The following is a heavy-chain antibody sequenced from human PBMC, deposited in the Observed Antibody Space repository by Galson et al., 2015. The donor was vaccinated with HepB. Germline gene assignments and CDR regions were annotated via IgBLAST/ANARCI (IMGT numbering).Heavy chain of an antibody. CDR3: ARGKYYDILTGYYEYYGMDV. J-gene: IGHJ6*02. Sequence: ETLSLTCTVSGGSVSGGDFYWSWIRQPAGERLEWIGRIYTSGTTKYNPSLASRITMSLDTPKNQFSLKLTSVTAADTAVYYCARGKYYDILTGYYEYYGMDVWGQGTTVTVSS. D-gene: IGHD3-9*01. CDR2: IYTSGTT. CDR1: GGSVSGGDFY. V-gene: IGHV4-61*10.